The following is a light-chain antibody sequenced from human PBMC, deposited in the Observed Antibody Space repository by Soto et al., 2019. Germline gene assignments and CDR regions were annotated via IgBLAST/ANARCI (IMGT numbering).Light chain of an antibody. J-gene: IGKJ4*01. CDR3: QQRSNWPLT. CDR1: QSVSSY. Sequence: EVVLTQSAATLSLSPGERATLSCRASQSVSSYLAWYQQKPGQAPRLLIYDASNRATGIPARFSGSGSGTDFTLTISSREPEDFAVYYCQQRSNWPLTCGGGTKVEIK. CDR2: DAS. V-gene: IGKV3-11*01.